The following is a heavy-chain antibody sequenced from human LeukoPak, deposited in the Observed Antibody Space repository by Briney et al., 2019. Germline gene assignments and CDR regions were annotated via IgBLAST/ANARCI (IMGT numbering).Heavy chain of an antibody. Sequence: SETLSLTCAVSGGSISSGGYSWSWIRQPPGKGLEWIGYIYYSRGTYYNPSLKSRVTISVDTSKNQFSLKLSSVTAADTAVYYCARAMSIAARLQTIFDYWGQGTLVTVSS. J-gene: IGHJ4*02. D-gene: IGHD6-6*01. CDR3: ARAMSIAARLQTIFDY. V-gene: IGHV4-30-4*07. CDR2: IYYSRGT. CDR1: GGSISSGGYS.